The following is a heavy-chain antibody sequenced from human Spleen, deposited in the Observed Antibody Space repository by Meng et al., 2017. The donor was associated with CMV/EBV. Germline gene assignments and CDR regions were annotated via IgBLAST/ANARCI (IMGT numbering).Heavy chain of an antibody. Sequence: QVQLQQLGAGLLKPSETLSLTCAVYGGSFSGYYWSWIRQPPGKGLEWIGEINHSGSTNYNPSLKSRVTISVDTSKNQFSLKLSSVTAADTAVYYCAREGYYDSSGPIGYWGQGTLVTVSS. J-gene: IGHJ4*02. CDR2: INHSGST. D-gene: IGHD3-22*01. CDR3: AREGYYDSSGPIGY. V-gene: IGHV4-34*01. CDR1: GGSFSGYY.